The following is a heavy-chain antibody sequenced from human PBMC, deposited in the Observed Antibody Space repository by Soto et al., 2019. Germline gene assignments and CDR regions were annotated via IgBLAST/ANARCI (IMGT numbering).Heavy chain of an antibody. CDR1: GGSISSSSYY. CDR2: IYYSGST. CDR3: ARHLNGDSGYDFYSTYYFDY. D-gene: IGHD5-12*01. V-gene: IGHV4-39*01. J-gene: IGHJ4*02. Sequence: SESLSLSCTVSGGSISSSSYYSGWIRQPPGKGLEWIGSIYYSGSTYYNPSLTSRVTISVDTHKNQFSLKLSSVTAADTAVYYCARHLNGDSGYDFYSTYYFDYWGQGTLVTVSS.